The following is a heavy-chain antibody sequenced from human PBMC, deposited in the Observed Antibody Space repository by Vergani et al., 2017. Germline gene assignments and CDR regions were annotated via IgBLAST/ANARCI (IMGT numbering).Heavy chain of an antibody. V-gene: IGHV3-49*03. D-gene: IGHD2-15*01. CDR1: GFTFGDYA. CDR3: ARAGDYCSGGSCYFGWFDP. J-gene: IGHJ5*02. CDR2: IRSKAYGGTT. Sequence: EVQLVESGGGLVQPGRSLRLSCTASGFTFGDYAMSWFRQAPGKGLEWVGFIRSKAYGGTTEYAASVKGRFTISRDDSKSIAYLQMNSLRAEDTAVYYCARAGDYCSGGSCYFGWFDPWGQGTLVTVSS.